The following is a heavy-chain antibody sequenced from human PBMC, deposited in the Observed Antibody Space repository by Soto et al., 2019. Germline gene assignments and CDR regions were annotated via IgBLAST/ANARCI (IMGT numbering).Heavy chain of an antibody. CDR3: ATSFGSGYRAFDY. CDR1: GDTFNFYT. J-gene: IGHJ4*02. V-gene: IGHV1-69*02. CDR2: IIPYLSVS. Sequence: QVHLVQSGAEVKKPGSSLRVSCKASGDTFNFYTINWVRQAPGLGLEWLGRIIPYLSVSNYAQKFQGRVTITANKSTNTAYMEVRSRRSEDRAMYYCATSFGSGYRAFDYWGQGALVTVSS. D-gene: IGHD3-10*01.